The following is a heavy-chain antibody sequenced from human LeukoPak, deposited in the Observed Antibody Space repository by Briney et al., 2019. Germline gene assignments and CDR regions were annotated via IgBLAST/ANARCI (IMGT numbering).Heavy chain of an antibody. J-gene: IGHJ4*02. CDR2: ISGSAAST. D-gene: IGHD3-3*01. CDR3: AKDQNNFWSDSSYSSDY. V-gene: IGHV3-23*01. Sequence: GGSLRLSCAASGFTFSSFAINWVRQAPGKGLEWVSGISGSAASTYYADSVKGRFTISRDNSKNTLYLQMNNLRAEDTAVYYCAKDQNNFWSDSSYSSDYWGQGTLVTVSS. CDR1: GFTFSSFA.